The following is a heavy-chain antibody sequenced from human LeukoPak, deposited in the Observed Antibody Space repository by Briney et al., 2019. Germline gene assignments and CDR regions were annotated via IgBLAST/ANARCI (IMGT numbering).Heavy chain of an antibody. CDR1: GGTFSSYA. V-gene: IGHV1-69*04. CDR3: ARGLGRITMVRGVIVY. Sequence: ASVKVSCKASGGTFSSYAISWVRQAPGQGLEWMGRIIPILGIANYAQKFQGRVTITADKSTSTDYMELSSLRSEDTAVYYCARGLGRITMVRGVIVYWGQGTLVTVSS. J-gene: IGHJ4*02. CDR2: IIPILGIA. D-gene: IGHD3-10*01.